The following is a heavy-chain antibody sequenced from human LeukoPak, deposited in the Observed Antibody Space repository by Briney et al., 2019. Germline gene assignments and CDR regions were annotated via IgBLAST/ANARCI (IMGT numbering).Heavy chain of an antibody. Sequence: PSETLSLTCTVSGGSISNYYWSWIRRPPGKGLEWIGEINHSGSTNYNPSLKSRVAISVDTSRNQFSLRLSSVTAADTAVYYCARGQRITMTDWGQGTLVTVSS. V-gene: IGHV4-34*01. D-gene: IGHD3-22*01. J-gene: IGHJ4*02. CDR3: ARGQRITMTD. CDR2: INHSGST. CDR1: GGSISNYY.